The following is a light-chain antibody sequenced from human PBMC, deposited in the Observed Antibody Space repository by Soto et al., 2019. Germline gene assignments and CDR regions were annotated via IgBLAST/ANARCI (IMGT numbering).Light chain of an antibody. CDR1: QSIINY. CDR3: QQTYSVPWT. Sequence: DIQMTQSPSSLSASVGDRVTVTCRATQSIINYLNWYQQKPGKAPKLLISAASSLQGGVPSRFGGSGSGTDFTLTINSLQPEDYATYYCQQTYSVPWTFGPGTKVEV. CDR2: AAS. J-gene: IGKJ1*01. V-gene: IGKV1-39*01.